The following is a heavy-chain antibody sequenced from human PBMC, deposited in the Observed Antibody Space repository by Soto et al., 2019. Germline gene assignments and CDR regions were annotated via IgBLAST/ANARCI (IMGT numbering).Heavy chain of an antibody. D-gene: IGHD3-10*01. V-gene: IGHV3-33*01. CDR1: GFTFSNYG. J-gene: IGHJ4*02. CDR2: VRHDGKTK. Sequence: QVQLVESGGGVVQPERSLRLSCAASGFTFSNYGMHWVRQAPGKGLEWVAVVRHDGKTKYYADSVEGRFTISRDNSRNTLLLQMNSLRAEDTAVYHCARDRGSDDPIDYWGQGTLVTVSS. CDR3: ARDRGSDDPIDY.